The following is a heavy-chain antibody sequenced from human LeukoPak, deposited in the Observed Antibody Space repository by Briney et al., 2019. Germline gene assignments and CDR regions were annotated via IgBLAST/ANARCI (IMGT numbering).Heavy chain of an antibody. CDR3: GRTRTAAKALNL. D-gene: IGHD6-13*01. V-gene: IGHV3-7*01. CDR1: GFTFSSYW. J-gene: IGHJ4*02. CDR2: IKQDGSEK. Sequence: GSLRLSCAASGFTFSSYWMSWVRQAPGKGLEWVANIKQDGSEKYYVDSVKGRFTISRDNAKNSLYLQMNSLRAEDTAVFFWGRTRTAAKALNLGAQGTLATVSS.